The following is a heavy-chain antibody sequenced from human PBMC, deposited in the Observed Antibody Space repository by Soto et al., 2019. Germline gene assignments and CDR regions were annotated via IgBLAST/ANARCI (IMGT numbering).Heavy chain of an antibody. CDR2: IIPIFGTG. J-gene: IGHJ4*02. V-gene: IGHV1-69*01. D-gene: IGHD3-22*01. CDR3: ARRYYNSSGYFDY. Sequence: QVQLVQSGAEVQKPGSSVKVACKASGGIFSNYVLNWVRQAPGQGLEWMGGIIPIFGTGNYAQKFQGRVTITADESTITASMELRGLRSEDTAVYYCARRYYNSSGYFDYWGQGTLVTVSS. CDR1: GGIFSNYV.